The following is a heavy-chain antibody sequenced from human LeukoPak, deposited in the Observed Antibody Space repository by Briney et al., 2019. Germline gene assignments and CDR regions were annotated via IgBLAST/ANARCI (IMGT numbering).Heavy chain of an antibody. CDR3: ARVATTPRYFDL. V-gene: IGHV4-4*02. D-gene: IGHD1-14*01. CDR2: IHQSGSA. J-gene: IGHJ2*01. Sequence: SETLSLTCSVSGASINSIKWWGWVRQSPGKSLEWIGEIHQSGSANYNPSLKSRVTLSLDTSKNQLSLMLSSVTAADTAVYHCARVATTPRYFDLWGRGTLVTVSS. CDR1: GASINSIKW.